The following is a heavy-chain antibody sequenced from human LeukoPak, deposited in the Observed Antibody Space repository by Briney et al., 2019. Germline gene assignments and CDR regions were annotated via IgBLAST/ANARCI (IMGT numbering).Heavy chain of an antibody. Sequence: PGGSLRLSCAASGFTFRTYAMSWVRQAPEKGLEWVSVISGSGDITYYADSVKGRFTISRDNSKNTLYLQMNSLRAEDTAVYYCAKGEYSSSRTYYYYYMDVWGKGTTVTVSS. D-gene: IGHD6-6*01. V-gene: IGHV3-23*01. CDR1: GFTFRTYA. CDR2: ISGSGDIT. J-gene: IGHJ6*03. CDR3: AKGEYSSSRTYYYYYMDV.